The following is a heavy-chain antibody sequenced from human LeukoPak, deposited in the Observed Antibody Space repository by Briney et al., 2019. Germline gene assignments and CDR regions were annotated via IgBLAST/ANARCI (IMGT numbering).Heavy chain of an antibody. D-gene: IGHD3-22*01. CDR3: AREGSSGYFYYFDY. CDR1: GGTFSSYA. V-gene: IGHV1-46*01. CDR2: INPSGGST. Sequence: ASVKVSCKASGGTFSSYAISWVRQAPGQGLEWMGIINPSGGSTSYAQKFQGRVTMTRDTSTSTVYMELSSLRSEDTAVYYCAREGSSGYFYYFDYWGQGTLVTVSS. J-gene: IGHJ4*02.